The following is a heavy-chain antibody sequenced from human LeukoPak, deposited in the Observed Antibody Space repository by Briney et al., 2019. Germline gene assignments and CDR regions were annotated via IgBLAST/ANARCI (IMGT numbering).Heavy chain of an antibody. CDR3: ARGGVDHYGSGTYYLMYYFDH. J-gene: IGHJ4*02. CDR2: ISGIGGAT. CDR1: GFTFNSYG. Sequence: GGSLRLSCAASGFTFNSYGMSWVRQAPGKGLEWVSGISGIGGATYYADSVKGRFTVSRDDPHNTLSLQMNSVRAEDTAVYFCARGGVDHYGSGTYYLMYYFDHWGQGALVTVSS. V-gene: IGHV3-23*01. D-gene: IGHD3-10*01.